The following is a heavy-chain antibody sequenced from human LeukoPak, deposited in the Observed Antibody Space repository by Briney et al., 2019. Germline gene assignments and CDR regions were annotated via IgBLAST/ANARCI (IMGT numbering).Heavy chain of an antibody. CDR3: ARGRVLITIFGVVMLDAFDI. CDR1: GFTFSSYS. D-gene: IGHD3-3*01. CDR2: ISSSSSYI. J-gene: IGHJ3*02. V-gene: IGHV3-21*01. Sequence: GGSLRLSCAASGFTFSSYSMNWVRQAPGKGLEWVSSISSSSSYIYYADSVKGRFTISRDNAKNSLYLQMNSLRAEDTAVYYCARGRVLITIFGVVMLDAFDIWGQGTMVTVSS.